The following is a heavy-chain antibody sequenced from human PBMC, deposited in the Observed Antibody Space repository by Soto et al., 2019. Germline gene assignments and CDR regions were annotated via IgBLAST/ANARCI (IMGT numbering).Heavy chain of an antibody. Sequence: HVQLQQLGAGLLKPSETLSLTCAVYGGSFSGYYWSWIRQPPGKGLEWIGEINHSGSTNYNPSLKSRVTISVETSKNQFSLKLSSVTAADTDVYYCARLTRGYNYGMDVWGQGTTVTVSS. CDR3: ARLTRGYNYGMDV. CDR2: INHSGST. D-gene: IGHD2-15*01. CDR1: GGSFSGYY. J-gene: IGHJ6*02. V-gene: IGHV4-34*01.